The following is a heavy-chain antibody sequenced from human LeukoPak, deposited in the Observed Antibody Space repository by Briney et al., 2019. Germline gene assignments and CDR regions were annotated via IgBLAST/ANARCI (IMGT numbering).Heavy chain of an antibody. CDR2: IYHSGNT. D-gene: IGHD4/OR15-4a*01. J-gene: IGHJ5*02. Sequence: SETLSLTCTASGGYINSGSYYWGWIRQSPGKGLEWIGNIYHSGNTHYNPSLKSRLTISVDTSRNQFSLRLSSVTAANTAVYYCVDYDAGRWFDPWGQGTLVTVSP. CDR3: VDYDAGRWFDP. CDR1: GGYINSGSYY. V-gene: IGHV4-39*01.